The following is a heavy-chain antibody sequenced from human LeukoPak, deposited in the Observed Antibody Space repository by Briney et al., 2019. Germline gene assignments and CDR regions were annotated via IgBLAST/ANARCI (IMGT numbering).Heavy chain of an antibody. D-gene: IGHD2-21*02. J-gene: IGHJ4*02. Sequence: GGSLRLSCAASGFTFSSYSMNWVRQAPGKGLEWVSSISSSSSYIYYADSVKGRFTISRDNAKNSLYLQMNSLRAEDTAVYYCARDQVPLHIVVVTAISPFDYWGQGTLVTVSS. CDR1: GFTFSSYS. V-gene: IGHV3-21*01. CDR3: ARDQVPLHIVVVTAISPFDY. CDR2: ISSSSSYI.